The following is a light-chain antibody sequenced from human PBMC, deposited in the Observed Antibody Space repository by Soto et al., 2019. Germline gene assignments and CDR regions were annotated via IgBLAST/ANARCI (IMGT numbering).Light chain of an antibody. J-gene: IGKJ5*01. CDR2: GAS. V-gene: IGKV3-20*01. CDR3: QQYGGSPIT. CDR1: QSVSSR. Sequence: EIVLTQSPGTLAVSPGERATLSCRASQSVSSRLAWYQQKPGQAPRLLISGASSRATGIPDRFSGSGSATDFTLTISRLEPEDFALYYCQQYGGSPITFGQGTRLEIK.